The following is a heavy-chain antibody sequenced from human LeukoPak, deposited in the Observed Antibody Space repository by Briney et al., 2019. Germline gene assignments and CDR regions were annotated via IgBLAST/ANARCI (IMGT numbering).Heavy chain of an antibody. CDR1: GYSFTCYW. J-gene: IGHJ3*02. CDR2: IYPDDSDT. D-gene: IGHD6-13*01. Sequence: GESLKISCKGSGYSFTCYWIGWVREMPGKGLEWVGIIYPDDSDTKHSPSFQGQVTISADKSISTAYLQWSSLKASDTAMYYCARPPYTSSSDAFDIWGQGTMVTVSS. CDR3: ARPPYTSSSDAFDI. V-gene: IGHV5-51*01.